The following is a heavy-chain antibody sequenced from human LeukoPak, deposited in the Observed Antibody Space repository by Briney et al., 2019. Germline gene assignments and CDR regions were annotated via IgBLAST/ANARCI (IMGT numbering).Heavy chain of an antibody. Sequence: GGSLRLSCAASGFTFSNYGMHWVRQAPGKGLEWVTVISYDGNNKYYADSVKGRFTISRDDSKNTLYVQMNSLRPEDTAVYYCAKEGFYCSTTSCYGKYLDYWGQGTLVTVSS. V-gene: IGHV3-30*18. J-gene: IGHJ4*02. CDR2: ISYDGNNK. D-gene: IGHD2-2*01. CDR3: AKEGFYCSTTSCYGKYLDY. CDR1: GFTFSNYG.